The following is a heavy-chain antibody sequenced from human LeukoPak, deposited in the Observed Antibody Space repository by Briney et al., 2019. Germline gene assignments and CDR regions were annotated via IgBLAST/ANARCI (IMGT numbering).Heavy chain of an antibody. CDR2: TYYSGST. V-gene: IGHV4-59*01. CDR3: ARDRYGDYAQ. J-gene: IGHJ4*02. Sequence: SQTLSLTCTVSGGSISSYYWSWIRQPPGKGLEWIGYTYYSGSTNYNPSLTSRVTISVDTSKNQFSLKLSSVTAADTAVYYCARDRYGDYAQWGQGTLVTVSS. CDR1: GGSISSYY. D-gene: IGHD4-17*01.